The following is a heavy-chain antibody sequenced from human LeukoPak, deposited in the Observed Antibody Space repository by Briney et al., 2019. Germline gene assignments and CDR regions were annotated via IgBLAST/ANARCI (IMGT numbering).Heavy chain of an antibody. Sequence: GGSLRLSCTASEFTVSRNYMLWVRQAPGKGLEWVSLIFSNGDTHYADSVKGRFTISRDTSKNTVSLQMNSLRVEDTAMYYCTRDYPGDWFPWEDYFDNWGQGTLVTVSS. CDR3: TRDYPGDWFPWEDYFDN. CDR1: EFTVSRNY. V-gene: IGHV3-53*01. CDR2: IFSNGDT. J-gene: IGHJ4*02. D-gene: IGHD3-9*01.